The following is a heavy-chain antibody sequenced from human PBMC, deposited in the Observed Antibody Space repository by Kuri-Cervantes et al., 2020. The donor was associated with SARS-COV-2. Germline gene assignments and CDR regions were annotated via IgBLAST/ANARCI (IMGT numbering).Heavy chain of an antibody. D-gene: IGHD3-22*01. J-gene: IGHJ4*02. CDR2: IIPIFGTA. CDR1: GYTLTELS. V-gene: IGHV1-69*06. Sequence: SVKVSCKVSGYTLTELSMHWVRQAPGKGLEWMGGIIPIFGTANYAQKFQGRVTITADKSTSTAYMELSSLRSEDTAVYYCSHYYDSSGYYYDYWGQGTLVTVSS. CDR3: SHYYDSSGYYYDY.